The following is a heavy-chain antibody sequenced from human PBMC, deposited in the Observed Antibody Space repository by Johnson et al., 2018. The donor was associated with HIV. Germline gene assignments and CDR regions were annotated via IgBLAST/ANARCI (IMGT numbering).Heavy chain of an antibody. Sequence: VQLVESGGGVVQPGGSLRLSCAASGFTFSSYGMHWVRQAPGNGLEWVAFIRYDGSNKYYADSVKGRFTISRDNSKNTLYLQMNSLRAEDTAVYYCAKNGARGDAFDIWGQGTMVTVSS. CDR1: GFTFSSYG. D-gene: IGHD2-8*01. CDR3: AKNGARGDAFDI. V-gene: IGHV3-30*02. CDR2: IRYDGSNK. J-gene: IGHJ3*02.